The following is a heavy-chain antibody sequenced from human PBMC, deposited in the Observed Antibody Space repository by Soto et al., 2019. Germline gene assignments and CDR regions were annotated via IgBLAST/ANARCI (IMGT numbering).Heavy chain of an antibody. CDR3: ARSMTTVVTLDY. Sequence: SETLSLTCTVSGGSISSDYWSWIRQPPGKGLEWIVYIYYIGSINYNPSLESRVAISVDTSKNQFSLKLSSVTAADTAVYYCARSMTTVVTLDYWGQGTLVTVSS. D-gene: IGHD4-17*01. CDR2: IYYIGSI. CDR1: GGSISSDY. J-gene: IGHJ4*02. V-gene: IGHV4-59*08.